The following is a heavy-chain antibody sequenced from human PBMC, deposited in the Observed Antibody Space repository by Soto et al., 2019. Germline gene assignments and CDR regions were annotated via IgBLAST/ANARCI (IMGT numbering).Heavy chain of an antibody. CDR1: GFTFSSYG. J-gene: IGHJ4*02. Sequence: PGGSLRLSCAASGFTFSSYGMHWVRQAPGKGLEWVAVISYDGSNKYYADSVKGRFTISRDNSKNTLYLQMNSLRAEDTAVYYCAKDPSRLRLGELPYYFDYWGQGTLVTVSS. CDR3: AKDPSRLRLGELPYYFDY. V-gene: IGHV3-30*18. D-gene: IGHD3-16*01. CDR2: ISYDGSNK.